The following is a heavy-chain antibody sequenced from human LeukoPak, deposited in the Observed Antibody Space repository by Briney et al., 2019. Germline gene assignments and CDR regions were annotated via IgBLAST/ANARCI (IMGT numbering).Heavy chain of an antibody. CDR3: ARAVGGYHFDY. V-gene: IGHV4-30-4*01. D-gene: IGHD3-16*01. CDR2: IFHTGTT. J-gene: IGHJ4*02. Sequence: SETLSLTCTVSGGSFKTDDYYWSWIRQPPGKGLEWIGYIFHTGTTYYSPSLKSRVTISVDTSKNQFSLKSSSVIAADTAVYYCARAVGGYHFDYWGQGTLVTGSS. CDR1: GGSFKTDDYY.